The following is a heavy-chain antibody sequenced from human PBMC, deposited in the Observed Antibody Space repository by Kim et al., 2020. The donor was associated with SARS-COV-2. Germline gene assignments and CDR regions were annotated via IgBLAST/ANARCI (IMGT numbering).Heavy chain of an antibody. CDR3: ATNERPYFFDY. CDR2: T. V-gene: IGHV3-23*01. J-gene: IGHJ4*02. Sequence: TFYADSVKGRFTISRDNSKNTLCLQLNGLRVEDTAVYYCATNERPYFFDYWGQGALVTVSS.